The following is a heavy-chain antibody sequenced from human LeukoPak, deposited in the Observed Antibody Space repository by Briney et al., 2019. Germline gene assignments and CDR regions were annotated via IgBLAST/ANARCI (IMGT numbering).Heavy chain of an antibody. CDR2: INPNSGGT. J-gene: IGHJ1*01. CDR3: ARGRVGATKYFQH. D-gene: IGHD1-26*01. CDR1: GYTFTGYY. V-gene: IGHV1-2*02. Sequence: ASVKVSCKASGYTFTGYYMHWVRQAPGQGLEWMGWINPNSGGTNYAQKFQGRVTRTRDTSISTAYMELSRLRSDDTAVYYCARGRVGATKYFQHWGQGTLVTVSS.